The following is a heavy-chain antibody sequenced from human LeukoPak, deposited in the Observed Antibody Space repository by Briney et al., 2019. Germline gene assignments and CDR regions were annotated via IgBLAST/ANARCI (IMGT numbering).Heavy chain of an antibody. D-gene: IGHD4-17*01. Sequence: SETLSLTCTVSGGSISSYYWSWIRQPPGKGLEWIGYIFYRGSTNYNPSLKSRVTISIDTSKNQFSLKLSSVTAADTAVYYCARRGADDYRDYGFDYWDQGTLVTVSS. CDR3: ARRGADDYRDYGFDY. J-gene: IGHJ4*02. CDR1: GGSISSYY. CDR2: IFYRGST. V-gene: IGHV4-59*08.